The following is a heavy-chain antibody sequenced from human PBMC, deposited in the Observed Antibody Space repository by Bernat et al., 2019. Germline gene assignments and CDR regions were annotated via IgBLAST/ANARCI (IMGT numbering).Heavy chain of an antibody. V-gene: IGHV1-18*01. CDR2: ISAYNGNT. CDR3: ARGIYYDSSGYYFAEYFQH. D-gene: IGHD3-22*01. Sequence: QVQLVQSGAEVKKPGASVKVSCKASGYTFTSYGISWVRQAPGQGLEWMGWISAYNGNTNYAQKLQGRVTMTTDTSTSTAYMELRSLRSDDTAVYYCARGIYYDSSGYYFAEYFQHWGQGTLVTVSS. J-gene: IGHJ1*01. CDR1: GYTFTSYG.